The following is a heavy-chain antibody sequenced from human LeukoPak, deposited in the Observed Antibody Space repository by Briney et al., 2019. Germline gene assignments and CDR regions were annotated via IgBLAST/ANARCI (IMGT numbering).Heavy chain of an antibody. CDR1: GGSVSSGSYY. CDR2: IYYSGST. CDR3: ARRPTLGAFDI. D-gene: IGHD3-3*02. Sequence: MSSETLSLTCTVSGGSVSSGSYYWSWIRQPPGKGLEWIGYIYYSGSTNYNPSLKSRVTISVDTSKNQFSLKLSSVTAADAAVYYCARRPTLGAFDIWGQGTMVTVSS. J-gene: IGHJ3*02. V-gene: IGHV4-61*01.